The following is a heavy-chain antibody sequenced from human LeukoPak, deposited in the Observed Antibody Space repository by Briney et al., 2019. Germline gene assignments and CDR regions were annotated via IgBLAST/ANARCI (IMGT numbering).Heavy chain of an antibody. CDR2: ISGSSGII. D-gene: IGHD5-12*01. J-gene: IGHJ4*02. V-gene: IGHV3-48*01. CDR1: GFTFNTYT. Sequence: PGGSLRLSCAASGFTFNTYTMNWVRQAPGKGLEWVSYISGSSGIIDYADSVRGRFTISRDNAKNSLYLQMNSLRAEDTAVYYCAREKRYSGYDPFDYWGQGTLVTVSS. CDR3: AREKRYSGYDPFDY.